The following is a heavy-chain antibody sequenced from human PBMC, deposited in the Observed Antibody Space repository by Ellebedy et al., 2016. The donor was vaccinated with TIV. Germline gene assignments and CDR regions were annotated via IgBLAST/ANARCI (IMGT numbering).Heavy chain of an antibody. CDR2: IYYSGSA. V-gene: IGHV4-39*07. Sequence: MPSETRSLTCTVPGGSISNSDYYWNWIRQPPGKGLEWIGSIYYSGSAYYNPSLKSRVTVAVDTSKNQFSLNLSSVTAADRAGYYCARDPALPRGRFDTWGQGTLVTVSS. J-gene: IGHJ5*02. CDR1: GGSISNSDYY. CDR3: ARDPALPRGRFDT.